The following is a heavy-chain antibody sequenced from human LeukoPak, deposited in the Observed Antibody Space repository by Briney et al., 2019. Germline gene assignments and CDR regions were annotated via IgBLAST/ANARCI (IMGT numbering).Heavy chain of an antibody. CDR1: GFTFSNYG. CDR3: AKGSVATYNWNHEDYFDY. J-gene: IGHJ4*02. CDR2: IRYDGSNK. Sequence: PGGSLRLSCAASGFTFSNYGMHWVRQAPGKGLEWVAFIRYDGSNKYYADSVKGRFTISRDNSKNTLYLQMNSLRAEDTAVYYRAKGSVATYNWNHEDYFDYWGQGTQVTVSS. V-gene: IGHV3-30*02. D-gene: IGHD1-20*01.